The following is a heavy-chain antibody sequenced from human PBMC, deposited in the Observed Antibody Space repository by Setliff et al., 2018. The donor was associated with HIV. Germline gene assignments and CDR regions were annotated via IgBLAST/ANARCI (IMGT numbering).Heavy chain of an antibody. CDR2: INPDSGDT. CDR1: GYTFSGYH. Sequence: ASVKVSCKASGYTFSGYHMYWVRQAPGQGLEWMGRINPDSGDTKYTQKFEGRVTMTSDTSISTVYMELSSLRSDDTAVYYCARALRTIGVFRYWGQGTLVTVSS. D-gene: IGHD3-3*01. V-gene: IGHV1-2*06. J-gene: IGHJ4*02. CDR3: ARALRTIGVFRY.